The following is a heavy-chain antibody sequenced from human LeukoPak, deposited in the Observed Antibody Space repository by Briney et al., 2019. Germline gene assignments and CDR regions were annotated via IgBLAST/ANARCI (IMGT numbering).Heavy chain of an antibody. Sequence: GGSLRLSCAASGFTFSSHGMNWVRQAPGKGLEWVSGISPSGGITYYTDSVKGRFTISRDNSKNTQSPQMNSLRAEDTAVYYCAKSVGATDDYWGQGTLVTVSS. CDR1: GFTFSSHG. J-gene: IGHJ4*02. D-gene: IGHD1-26*01. CDR3: AKSVGATDDY. V-gene: IGHV3-23*01. CDR2: ISPSGGIT.